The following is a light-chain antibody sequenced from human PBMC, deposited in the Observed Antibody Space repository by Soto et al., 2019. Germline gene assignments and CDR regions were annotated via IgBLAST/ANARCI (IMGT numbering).Light chain of an antibody. CDR3: MQALQTPWT. CDR1: QSLLHSNGYYY. Sequence: DIVMTQSPLSLPVTPGEPASISCRSSQSLLHSNGYYYLDWYLQKPGQSPQLLIYLGSNRASGVPDRFSGSASGTDFTLKISAVEAEDVGVYYCMQALQTPWTFGQGTKVEIK. J-gene: IGKJ1*01. V-gene: IGKV2-28*01. CDR2: LGS.